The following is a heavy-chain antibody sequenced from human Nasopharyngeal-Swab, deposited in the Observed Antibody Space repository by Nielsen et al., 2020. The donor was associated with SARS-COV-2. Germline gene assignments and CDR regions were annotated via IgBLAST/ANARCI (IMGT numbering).Heavy chain of an antibody. V-gene: IGHV1-69*01. Sequence: WVRQAPGQGLEWMGGIIPIFGTANYAQKFQGRVTITADESTSTAYMELSSPRSEDTAVYYCARDIYGDYVGYWGRGTLVTVSS. J-gene: IGHJ4*02. CDR3: ARDIYGDYVGY. D-gene: IGHD4-17*01. CDR2: IIPIFGTA.